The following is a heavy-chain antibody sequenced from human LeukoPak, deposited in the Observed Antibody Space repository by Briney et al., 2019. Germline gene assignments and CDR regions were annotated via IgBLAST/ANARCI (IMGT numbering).Heavy chain of an antibody. V-gene: IGHV4-34*01. CDR3: ASRSTVTTLYFDY. CDR2: INHSGST. Sequence: SETLSLTCAVYGGSFSGYYWSWIRQPPAKGLEWIGEINHSGSTNYNPSLKSRVTISVDTSKNQFSLKLSSVTAADTAVYYCASRSTVTTLYFDYWGQGTLVTVSS. D-gene: IGHD4-17*01. CDR1: GGSFSGYY. J-gene: IGHJ4*02.